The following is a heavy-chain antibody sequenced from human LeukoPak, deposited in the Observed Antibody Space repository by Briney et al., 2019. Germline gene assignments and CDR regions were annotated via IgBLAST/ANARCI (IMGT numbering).Heavy chain of an antibody. V-gene: IGHV3-30*02. Sequence: GGSLRLSCAASGFTFSSYGMHWVRQAPGKGLEWVAFIRYDGSNKYYADSVKGRFTISRDNSKNTLYLQMNSLRAEDTAVYYCVKDWEAYCGGDCYSAFDYWGQGTLVTVSS. CDR3: VKDWEAYCGGDCYSAFDY. CDR1: GFTFSSYG. CDR2: IRYDGSNK. J-gene: IGHJ4*02. D-gene: IGHD2-21*01.